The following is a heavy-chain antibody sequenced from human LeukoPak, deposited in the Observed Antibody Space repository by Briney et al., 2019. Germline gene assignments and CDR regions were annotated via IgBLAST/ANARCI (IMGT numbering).Heavy chain of an antibody. CDR1: GFTFSHYS. Sequence: GGSLRLSCVASGFTFSHYSVNWVRQAPGKGLEWVSSISSTSSNILYADSVQGRFTISRDNAKNSLYLQMDSLRAEDTAVYYCARDEPSDFWSGYYSSNFYYSYYMDVWGKGTTVTVSS. D-gene: IGHD3-3*01. J-gene: IGHJ6*03. CDR2: ISSTSSNI. CDR3: ARDEPSDFWSGYYSSNFYYSYYMDV. V-gene: IGHV3-21*01.